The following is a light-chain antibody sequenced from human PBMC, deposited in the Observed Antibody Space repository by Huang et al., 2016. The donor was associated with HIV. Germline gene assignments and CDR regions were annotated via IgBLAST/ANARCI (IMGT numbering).Light chain of an antibody. CDR1: QSVSSY. Sequence: EIVLTQSPATLSLSPGERATLSCRASQSVSSYLAWYQQKPGQAPRLLNYDASNRATGIPARFSGSGSGTDFTLTISSLEPDDFAVYYCQQRSNWQLTFGGGTKVEIK. CDR3: QQRSNWQLT. V-gene: IGKV3-11*01. J-gene: IGKJ4*01. CDR2: DAS.